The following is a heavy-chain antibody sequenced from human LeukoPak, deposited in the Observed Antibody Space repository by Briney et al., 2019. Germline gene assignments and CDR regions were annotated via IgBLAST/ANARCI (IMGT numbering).Heavy chain of an antibody. CDR1: GGTFSSYA. V-gene: IGHV1-69*06. J-gene: IGHJ3*02. CDR2: IIPIFGTA. D-gene: IGHD2-15*01. CDR3: ARGIEEDIVVVVAATPAGAFDI. Sequence: GSSVKVSCKASGGTFSSYAISWVRQAPGQGLVWMGGIIPIFGTANYAQKFQGRVTITADKSTSTAYMELSSLRSEDTAVYYCARGIEEDIVVVVAATPAGAFDIWGQGTMVTVSS.